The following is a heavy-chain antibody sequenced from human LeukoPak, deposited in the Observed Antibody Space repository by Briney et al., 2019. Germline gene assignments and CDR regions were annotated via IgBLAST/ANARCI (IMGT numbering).Heavy chain of an antibody. V-gene: IGHV3-7*01. CDR1: GFTFSSYW. CDR2: IKQDGNEK. Sequence: GGSLRLSCAASGFTFSSYWMTWVRQAPGKGLEWVANIKQDGNEKYYVDSVKGRFTISRDNAKNSLYLQMNSLRAEDTAVYYCAYLNSHAFDIWGQGTMVTVSS. J-gene: IGHJ3*02. D-gene: IGHD1-7*01. CDR3: AYLNSHAFDI.